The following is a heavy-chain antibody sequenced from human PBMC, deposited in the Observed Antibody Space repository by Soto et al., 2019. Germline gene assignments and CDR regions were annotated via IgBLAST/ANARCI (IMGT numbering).Heavy chain of an antibody. CDR3: AKADSRGTLAY. CDR1: GFTLSSYG. D-gene: IGHD3-16*01. Sequence: PGGSLRLSCAASGFTLSSYGMHWVRQAPGKGLEWVAVISYDGSNKYYADSVKGRFTISRDNSKNTLYLQMNSLRAEDTAVYYCAKADSRGTLAYWGQGTLVTVSS. V-gene: IGHV3-30*18. CDR2: ISYDGSNK. J-gene: IGHJ4*02.